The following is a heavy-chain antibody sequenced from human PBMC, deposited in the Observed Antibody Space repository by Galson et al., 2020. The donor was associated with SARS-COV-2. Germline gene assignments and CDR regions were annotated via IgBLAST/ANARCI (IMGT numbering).Heavy chain of an antibody. J-gene: IGHJ4*02. CDR3: ARVRDDILTGYYFGFGY. D-gene: IGHD3-9*01. CDR2: IDWDDDK. Sequence: SGPTLVKPTQTLTLTCTFSGFSLSTSGMCVSWIRQPPGKALEWLALIDWDDDKYYSTSLKTRLTISKDTSKNQVVLTMTNMDPVDTATYYCARVRDDILTGYYFGFGYWGQGTLVTVSS. V-gene: IGHV2-70*01. CDR1: GFSLSTSGMC.